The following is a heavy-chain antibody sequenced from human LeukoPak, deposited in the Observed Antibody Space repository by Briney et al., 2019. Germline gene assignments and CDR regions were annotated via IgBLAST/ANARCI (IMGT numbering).Heavy chain of an antibody. J-gene: IGHJ4*02. Sequence: PGGSLRLSCAASGFTFSSYGMHWVRQAPGKGLEWVALISYDGFNKDYADSVKGRFTISRDNSKNTLYLQMNSLRPEDTAVYYCARSFGGSYPHFDYWGQGTLVTVSS. D-gene: IGHD1-26*01. CDR1: GFTFSSYG. CDR3: ARSFGGSYPHFDY. V-gene: IGHV3-30*19. CDR2: ISYDGFNK.